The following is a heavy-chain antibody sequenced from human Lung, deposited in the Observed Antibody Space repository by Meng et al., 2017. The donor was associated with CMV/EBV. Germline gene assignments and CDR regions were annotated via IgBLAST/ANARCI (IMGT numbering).Heavy chain of an antibody. D-gene: IGHD5-12*01. CDR1: GFTFSGYG. CDR2: IRYDGGNE. V-gene: IGHV3-30*02. CDR3: VKDFYSGHIPGDLEDYFED. J-gene: IGHJ4*02. Sequence: GESXKISCAASGFTFSGYGMHWVRQAPGKGLEWVTFIRYDGGNEYYAESVMGRFSISRDNSKNTLYLQMTSLRPEDTAVYYCVKDFYSGHIPGDLEDYFEDWGQGXLVTVSS.